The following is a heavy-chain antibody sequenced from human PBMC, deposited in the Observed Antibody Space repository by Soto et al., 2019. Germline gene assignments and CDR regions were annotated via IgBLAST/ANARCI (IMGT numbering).Heavy chain of an antibody. CDR2: ISGYNGNT. D-gene: IGHD3-10*01. V-gene: IGHV1-18*01. J-gene: IGHJ6*02. CDR3: ARAGEVPYYYYGMDV. Sequence: QVQLVQSGGEVKKPGASVKVSCKASGYTFTSSGFSWVRQAPGQGLEWMGWISGYNGNTKYEQKFQDRVSMTTDTSTSTAYMELRSLRSDDTAVYYCARAGEVPYYYYGMDVWGQGTTVIVPS. CDR1: GYTFTSSG.